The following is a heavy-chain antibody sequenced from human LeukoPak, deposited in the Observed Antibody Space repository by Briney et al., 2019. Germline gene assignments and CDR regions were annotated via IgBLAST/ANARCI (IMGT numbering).Heavy chain of an antibody. CDR3: ANPFGYNSGWYRGPELY. J-gene: IGHJ4*02. V-gene: IGHV3-23*01. CDR1: GFTFSSYA. D-gene: IGHD6-19*01. Sequence: GGSLRLSCAASGFTFSSYAMSWVRQAPGKGLEWVSAISGSGGSTYYADSVKGRFTISRDNSKNTLYLQMNSLRAEDTAVYYCANPFGYNSGWYRGPELYWGQGTLVTVSS. CDR2: ISGSGGST.